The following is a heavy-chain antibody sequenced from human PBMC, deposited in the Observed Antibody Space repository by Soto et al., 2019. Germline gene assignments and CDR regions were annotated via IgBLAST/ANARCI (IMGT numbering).Heavy chain of an antibody. CDR3: ARDGGPMDV. D-gene: IGHD3-16*01. V-gene: IGHV1-3*01. J-gene: IGHJ6*02. CDR1: GYTFSGYA. Sequence: ASVKVSCKTSGYTFSGYAMHWVRQAPGQRLEWMGWINAGNGNRKYSQKIQGRVNITTDTSASTAYIELSSMRSEDTAVYYCARDGGPMDVWGQGTTVTVSS. CDR2: INAGNGNR.